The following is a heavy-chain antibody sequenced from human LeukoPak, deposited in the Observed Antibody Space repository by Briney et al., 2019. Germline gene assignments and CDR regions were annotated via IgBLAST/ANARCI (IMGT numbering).Heavy chain of an antibody. CDR3: AREDGYCSGGNCYSYFDS. J-gene: IGHJ4*02. Sequence: GGSLRLSCAASGFTFSSYWMNWARQAPGKGLEWVASINHNGNVNYYVDSVKGRFTISRDNAKNSLYLQMSNLRAEDTAVYFCAREDGYCSGGNCYSYFDSWGQGTLVTVSS. CDR2: INHNGNVN. D-gene: IGHD2-15*01. CDR1: GFTFSSYW. V-gene: IGHV3-7*03.